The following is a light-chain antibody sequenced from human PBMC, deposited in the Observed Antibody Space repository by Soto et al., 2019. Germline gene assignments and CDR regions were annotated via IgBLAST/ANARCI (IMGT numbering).Light chain of an antibody. Sequence: EIVMTQSPATLSVSPGERATFSCRASQSVSSYLAWYQQKPGQAPRLLIYDTSNRATGVPARFSGSGSGTDFTLTISSLEPEDCAIYYCQQRQYWPPITFGQGTRLEIK. CDR2: DTS. V-gene: IGKV3-11*01. J-gene: IGKJ5*01. CDR3: QQRQYWPPIT. CDR1: QSVSSY.